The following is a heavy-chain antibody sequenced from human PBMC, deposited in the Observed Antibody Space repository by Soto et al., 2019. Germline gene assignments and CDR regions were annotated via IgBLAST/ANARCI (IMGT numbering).Heavy chain of an antibody. V-gene: IGHV4-39*01. Sequence: PSETLSLTCTVSGRSITSGGYFWDWIRQPPGKGLEWSGIVHSTRGTYYSSSLRSRVTISVDTSKNLFSLKMTSASATDTAVYFCAKRDDSSRFGCLDIWGQGTAVTVSS. CDR1: GRSITSGGYF. J-gene: IGHJ6*02. CDR3: AKRDDSSRFGCLDI. D-gene: IGHD3-3*01. CDR2: VHSTRGT.